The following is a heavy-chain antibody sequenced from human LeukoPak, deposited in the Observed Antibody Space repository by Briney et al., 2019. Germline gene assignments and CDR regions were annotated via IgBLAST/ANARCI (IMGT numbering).Heavy chain of an antibody. V-gene: IGHV3-33*01. CDR3: ARDRGKDFLDN. D-gene: IGHD4-23*01. J-gene: IGHJ4*02. CDR1: GLTFTNHG. Sequence: GTSLRLSCATSGLTFTNHGFHWVPQAAGKGLEWVAFVRSDGSDTYHANSVKGRFSISRDNSKNTVYLQMNSLRADDTALYYCARDRGKDFLDNWGQGTQVTVSS. CDR2: VRSDGSDT.